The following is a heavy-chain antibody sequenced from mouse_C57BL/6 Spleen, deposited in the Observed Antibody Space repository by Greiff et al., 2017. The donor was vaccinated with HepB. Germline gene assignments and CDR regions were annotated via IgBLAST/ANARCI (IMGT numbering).Heavy chain of an antibody. Sequence: VHLVESGAELVKPGASVKISCKASGYAFSSYWMNWVKQRPGKGLEWIGQIYPGDGDTNYNGKFKGKATLTADKSSSTAYMQLSSLTSEDSAVYFCARGDYSNYLFDYWGQGTTLTVSS. CDR1: GYAFSSYW. J-gene: IGHJ2*01. D-gene: IGHD2-5*01. CDR2: IYPGDGDT. V-gene: IGHV1-80*01. CDR3: ARGDYSNYLFDY.